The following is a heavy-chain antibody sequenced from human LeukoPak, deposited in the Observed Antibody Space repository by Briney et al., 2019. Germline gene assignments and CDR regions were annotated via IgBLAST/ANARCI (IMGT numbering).Heavy chain of an antibody. V-gene: IGHV3-23*01. CDR1: GFTFSSYA. Sequence: GGSLRLSCAASGFTFSSYAMSWVRQAPGKGLEWVSAISGSGGSTYYADSVKGRFTIPRDNSKNTLYLQMNSLRAEDTAVYYCARDRESINRVEMALLFDYWGQGTLVTVSS. CDR3: ARDRESINRVEMALLFDY. D-gene: IGHD5-24*01. CDR2: ISGSGGST. J-gene: IGHJ4*02.